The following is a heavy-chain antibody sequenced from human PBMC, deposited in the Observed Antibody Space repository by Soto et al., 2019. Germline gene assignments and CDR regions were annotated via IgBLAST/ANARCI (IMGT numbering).Heavy chain of an antibody. J-gene: IGHJ4*02. CDR2: IYYSGST. V-gene: IGHV4-59*01. CDR3: ARLRYAGPQRDSDY. Sequence: QVQLQESGPGLVKPSETLSLTCTVSGGSISSYYWNWIRQPPGKGLEWIGYIYYSGSTNYNPSLESRVTISVDRSKNQLSLKLSSVTAADTAVYYCARLRYAGPQRDSDYWGQGTLVTVSS. CDR1: GGSISSYY. D-gene: IGHD1-1*01.